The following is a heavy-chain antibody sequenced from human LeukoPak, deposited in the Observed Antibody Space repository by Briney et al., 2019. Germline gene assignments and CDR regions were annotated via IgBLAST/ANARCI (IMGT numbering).Heavy chain of an antibody. J-gene: IGHJ4*02. CDR3: ARGYCSSTSCYGGFDY. Sequence: PSETLSLTCTVSGGSISSSSYYWGWIRQPPGKGLEWIGSIYYSGSTYYNPSLKSRVTISVDTSKNQFSLKLSSVTAADTAVYYCARGYCSSTSCYGGFDYWGQGTLVTVSS. D-gene: IGHD2-2*01. V-gene: IGHV4-39*01. CDR2: IYYSGST. CDR1: GGSISSSSYY.